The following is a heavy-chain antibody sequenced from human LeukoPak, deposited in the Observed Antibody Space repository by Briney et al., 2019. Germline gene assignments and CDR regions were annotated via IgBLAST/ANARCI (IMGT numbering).Heavy chain of an antibody. CDR3: ARLGFPIPDLNDDTDHLSDY. Sequence: ASVKVSCKASGYTFTGYYMHWVRQAPGQGLEWMGWINPNSGGTNYAQKFQGRVTMTRDTSISTAYMELSRLRSDDTAVYYCARLGFPIPDLNDDTDHLSDYWGQGTLVTVSS. D-gene: IGHD3-3*01. V-gene: IGHV1-2*02. CDR1: GYTFTGYY. CDR2: INPNSGGT. J-gene: IGHJ4*02.